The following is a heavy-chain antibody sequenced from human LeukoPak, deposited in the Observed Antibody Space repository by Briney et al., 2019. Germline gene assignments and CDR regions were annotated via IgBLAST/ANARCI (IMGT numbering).Heavy chain of an antibody. CDR3: AKDRGY. Sequence: GGSLRLSRITSGITFINDGMSWVRQAPGKGLEWVSGISGSGDNTYYADSVKGRFTISRDNSKNTVYLQMNSLRAEDTAVYYCAKDRGYWGQGTLVTVSS. V-gene: IGHV3-23*01. CDR2: ISGSGDNT. CDR1: GITFINDG. J-gene: IGHJ4*02.